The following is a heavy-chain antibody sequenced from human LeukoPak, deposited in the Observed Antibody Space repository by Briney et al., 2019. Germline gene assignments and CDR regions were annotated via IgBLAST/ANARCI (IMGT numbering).Heavy chain of an antibody. CDR3: ARVPYSNYFDF. V-gene: IGHV4-61*01. J-gene: IGHJ4*02. CDR2: IHYSGST. D-gene: IGHD4-11*01. Sequence: PSGTLSLTCTVSGGSVSSGSYYWSWIRQPPGKGLEWIGYIHYSGSTTYNPSLKSRVTISVDTSKNQFSLKLSSVTAADTAVYYCARVPYSNYFDFWGQGTLVTVSS. CDR1: GGSVSSGSYY.